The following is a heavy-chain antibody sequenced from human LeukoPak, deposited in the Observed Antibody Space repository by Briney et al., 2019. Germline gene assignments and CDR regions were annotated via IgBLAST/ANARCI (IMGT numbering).Heavy chain of an antibody. CDR1: GFTFISYW. CDR3: AKHKKQWLVGENWFDP. Sequence: PGGSLRLSCAASGFTFISYWLTWVRQAPGKGLEWVANIKQDGSEKYYVGSVKGRFTISRDNAKNSLYLQMNSLRAEDTAVYYCAKHKKQWLVGENWFDPWGQGTLVTVSS. CDR2: IKQDGSEK. D-gene: IGHD6-19*01. J-gene: IGHJ5*02. V-gene: IGHV3-7*03.